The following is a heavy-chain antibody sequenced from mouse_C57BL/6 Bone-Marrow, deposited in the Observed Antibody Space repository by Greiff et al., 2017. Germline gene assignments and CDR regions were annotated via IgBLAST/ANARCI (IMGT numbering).Heavy chain of an antibody. J-gene: IGHJ4*01. Sequence: EVMLVESGEGLVKPGGSLKLSCAASGFTFSSYAMSWVRQTPEKRLEWVAYISSGGDYIYYADTVKGRFTISRDNARNTLYLQMSSLKSEDTAMYYCTRDPFYDYDGFYYAMDYWGQGTSVTVSS. CDR1: GFTFSSYA. CDR3: TRDPFYDYDGFYYAMDY. D-gene: IGHD2-4*01. CDR2: ISSGGDYI. V-gene: IGHV5-9-1*02.